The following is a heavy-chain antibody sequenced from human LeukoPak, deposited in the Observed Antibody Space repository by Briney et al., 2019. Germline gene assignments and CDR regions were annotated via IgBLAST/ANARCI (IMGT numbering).Heavy chain of an antibody. J-gene: IGHJ6*04. V-gene: IGHV4-59*01. CDR2: IYYPGST. CDR3: ARGAILTGTNL. Sequence: SEALSLTCTVSGVSITTYYWSWIRPPPGKGLEWIGYIYYPGSTNYNPSLKSRVTISLDTSKSQFSLKLSSVTAADTAVYYCARGAILTGTNLWGKGTTVTVSS. CDR1: GVSITTYY. D-gene: IGHD3-9*01.